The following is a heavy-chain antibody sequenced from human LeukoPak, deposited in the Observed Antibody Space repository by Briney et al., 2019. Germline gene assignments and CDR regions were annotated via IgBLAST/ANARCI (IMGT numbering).Heavy chain of an antibody. J-gene: IGHJ6*02. V-gene: IGHV4-34*01. CDR3: ARENYYGSGLSSGMDV. CDR1: GGSFSGYY. D-gene: IGHD3-10*01. CDR2: INHSGST. Sequence: PSETLSLTCAVYGGSFSGYYWSWIRQPPGKGLEWIGEINHSGSTNYNPSLKSRVTISVDTSKNQFSLKLSSVTAADTAVYYCARENYYGSGLSSGMDVWGQGTTVTVSS.